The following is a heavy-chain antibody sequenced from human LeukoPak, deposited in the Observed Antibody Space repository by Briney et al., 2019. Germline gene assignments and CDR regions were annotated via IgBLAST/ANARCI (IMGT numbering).Heavy chain of an antibody. CDR1: GFTFNNYV. CDR2: ITVSGGNT. CDR3: AKDWGGGGSIWYLGDY. V-gene: IGHV3-23*01. Sequence: GGSLRLSCAASGFTFNNYVLSWVRQAPGKGLEWVSTITVSGGNTYYADSVKGRFTISRDNSKNTLYLQMNSLRAEDTAVYYWAKDWGGGGSIWYLGDYWGQGTPVNVSS. J-gene: IGHJ4*02. D-gene: IGHD6-13*01.